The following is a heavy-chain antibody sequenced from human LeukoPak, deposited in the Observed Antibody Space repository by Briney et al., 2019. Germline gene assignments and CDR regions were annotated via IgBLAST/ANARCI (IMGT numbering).Heavy chain of an antibody. Sequence: PGGSLRLSCAASGFTFSSYSMNWVRQAPGKGLEWVSYISSSSSTIYYADSVKGRFTISRDNAKSSLYLQMNSLRAEDTAVYYCARDSALVVVIPFDYWGQGTLVTVSS. CDR3: ARDSALVVVIPFDY. D-gene: IGHD3-22*01. CDR1: GFTFSSYS. V-gene: IGHV3-48*01. CDR2: ISSSSSTI. J-gene: IGHJ4*02.